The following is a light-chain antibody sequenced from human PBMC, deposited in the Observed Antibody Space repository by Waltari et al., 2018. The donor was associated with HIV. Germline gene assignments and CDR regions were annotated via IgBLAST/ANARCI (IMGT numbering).Light chain of an antibody. V-gene: IGLV2-11*01. CDR3: SSYVKGGTYV. CDR2: DVS. CDR1: SSDVGGYNY. Sequence: QSALTQPRSVSGSPGQSVTISCTGTSSDVGGYNYVSWYQQHPGKAPKLMIYDVSKRPSGISHRFSGFKSGYTASLMIFGLRPEDEANYFCSSYVKGGTYVFGSGTKV. J-gene: IGLJ1*01.